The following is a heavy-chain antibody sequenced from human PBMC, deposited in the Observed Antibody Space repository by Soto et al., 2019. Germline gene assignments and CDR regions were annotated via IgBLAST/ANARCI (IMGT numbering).Heavy chain of an antibody. V-gene: IGHV4-59*08. CDR3: ARHGVVATVAADFDY. D-gene: IGHD5-12*01. Sequence: PSETLSLTCNVSGGSINSYYWNWIRQPPGKGLEWIAYIYYNGNTDSNPSLESRVTISLDTPKNQFSLKLSSVTAADTAVYYCARHGVVATVAADFDYWGQGTLVTVSS. CDR1: GGSINSYY. J-gene: IGHJ4*02. CDR2: IYYNGNT.